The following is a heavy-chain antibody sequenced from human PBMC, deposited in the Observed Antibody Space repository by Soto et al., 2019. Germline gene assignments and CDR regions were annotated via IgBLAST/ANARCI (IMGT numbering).Heavy chain of an antibody. CDR1: GGSISSSSYY. J-gene: IGHJ5*02. V-gene: IGHV4-39*01. CDR3: ARHKGPWSPSWFPLNWLDP. Sequence: SETLSLTCTVSGGSISSSSYYWGWIRQPPGKGLEWIGSIYYSGSTYYNPSLKSRVTISVDTSKNHFSLNLTSVTAADTAVYYCARHKGPWSPSWFPLNWLDPRGQRTLVPVS. D-gene: IGHD3-10*01. CDR2: IYYSGST.